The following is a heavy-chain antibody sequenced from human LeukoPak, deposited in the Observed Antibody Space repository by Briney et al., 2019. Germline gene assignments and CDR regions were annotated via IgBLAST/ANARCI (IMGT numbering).Heavy chain of an antibody. V-gene: IGHV1-69*05. J-gene: IGHJ4*02. Sequence: SVKVSCKASGGTFSSYAISWVRQAPGQGLEWMGGIIPIFGTANYAQKFQGRVTITTDESTSTAYMELSSLRSEDTAVYYCARTYSSGNYFDYWGQGTLVAVSS. CDR2: IIPIFGTA. D-gene: IGHD6-19*01. CDR3: ARTYSSGNYFDY. CDR1: GGTFSSYA.